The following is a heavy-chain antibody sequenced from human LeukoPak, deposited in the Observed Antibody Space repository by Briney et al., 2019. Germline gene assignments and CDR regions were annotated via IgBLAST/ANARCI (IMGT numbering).Heavy chain of an antibody. CDR1: GFTFSSYA. Sequence: GGSLRLSCAASGFTFSSYAMSWVRQAPGKGLEWVSAISGSGGSTYYADSVKGRFTIPRDNSKNTLYLQMNSLRAEDTAVHYCAKASSSTGDYYYYMDVWGKGTTVTVSS. J-gene: IGHJ6*03. V-gene: IGHV3-23*01. CDR2: ISGSGGST. D-gene: IGHD6-6*01. CDR3: AKASSSTGDYYYYMDV.